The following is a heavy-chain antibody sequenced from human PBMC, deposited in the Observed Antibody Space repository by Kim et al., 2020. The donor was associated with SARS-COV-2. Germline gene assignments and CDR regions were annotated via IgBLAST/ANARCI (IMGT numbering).Heavy chain of an antibody. D-gene: IGHD5-12*01. J-gene: IGHJ5*02. V-gene: IGHV4-59*01. CDR3: ARASRVAAITGGFDA. Sequence: PALESRVTISVDTSKNQSSLNLSSVTAAGTAIYYCARASRVAAITGGFDAWGQGTLVTVSS.